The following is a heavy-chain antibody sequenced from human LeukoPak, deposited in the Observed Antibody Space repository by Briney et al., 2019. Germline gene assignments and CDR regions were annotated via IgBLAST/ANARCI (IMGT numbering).Heavy chain of an antibody. V-gene: IGHV4-38-2*02. D-gene: IGHD3-16*01. Sequence: SETLSLTCIVSGYSISSGYYWGWIRQPPGKGLEWIGNIHHSGSTYYNPSLKSRVTTSVDTSKNQLSLKLSSVTAADTAVYYCAVLGGVHDYVWGSFGQSWGQGTLVTVSS. CDR1: GYSISSGYY. CDR2: IHHSGST. J-gene: IGHJ5*02. CDR3: AVLGGVHDYVWGSFGQS.